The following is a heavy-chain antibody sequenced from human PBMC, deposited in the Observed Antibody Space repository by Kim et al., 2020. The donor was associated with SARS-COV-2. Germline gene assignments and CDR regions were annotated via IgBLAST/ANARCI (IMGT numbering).Heavy chain of an antibody. J-gene: IGHJ4*02. CDR2: IWYDGSNQ. V-gene: IGHV3-33*01. D-gene: IGHD1-26*01. CDR3: ARVTGGGGTTKPLDY. Sequence: GVSLRLSCAASGFTFSSYGMHWVRQAPGKGLEWVALIWYDGSNQHYADSVKGRFTISRDNSKNTLYLQMDSLRAEDTAVYYCARVTGGGGTTKPLDYWGQGTLVTVSS. CDR1: GFTFSSYG.